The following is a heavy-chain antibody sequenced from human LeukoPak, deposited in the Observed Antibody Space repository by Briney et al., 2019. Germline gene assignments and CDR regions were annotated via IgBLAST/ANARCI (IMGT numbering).Heavy chain of an antibody. D-gene: IGHD3-22*01. Sequence: PGGSLRLSCAASGFSFSIYVMSWVRQAPGKGVEWVSGISGSSGNTYYADSVKGRFTISRDNSKNTLYLQMNSLRAEDTAVYYCAKHSYYYDSSGYSSYFDYWGQGTLVTVSS. CDR1: GFSFSIYV. CDR2: ISGSSGNT. CDR3: AKHSYYYDSSGYSSYFDY. V-gene: IGHV3-23*01. J-gene: IGHJ4*02.